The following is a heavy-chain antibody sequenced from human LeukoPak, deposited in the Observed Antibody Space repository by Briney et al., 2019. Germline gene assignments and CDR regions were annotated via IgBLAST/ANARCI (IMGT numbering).Heavy chain of an antibody. CDR2: IYSGGST. Sequence: GGSLRLSCEASGFTVSSNYMTWVRQAPGKGLEWVSVIYSGGSTYYADSVKGRFTISRDNSKNTLYLQLNSLRAEDTAVYYCATAPISSSWPPGNYWGQGTLVTVSS. V-gene: IGHV3-53*01. CDR3: ATAPISSSWPPGNY. CDR1: GFTVSSNY. J-gene: IGHJ4*02. D-gene: IGHD6-13*01.